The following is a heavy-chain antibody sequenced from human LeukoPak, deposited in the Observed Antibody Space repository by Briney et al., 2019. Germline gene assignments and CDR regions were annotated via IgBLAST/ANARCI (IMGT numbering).Heavy chain of an antibody. CDR2: INHSGSS. V-gene: IGHV4-34*01. CDR3: APRGDIEHSYVYGKWFDP. D-gene: IGHD5-18*01. J-gene: IGHJ5*02. Sequence: SEALSLTCAVYGGSFSAYYWTWIRQPPGKGLEWIGEINHSGSSNYNSSLRSRVTISVDTSYKQFSLRLSSVTAADTAVYYCAPRGDIEHSYVYGKWFDPWGQGTRVTVSS. CDR1: GGSFSAYY.